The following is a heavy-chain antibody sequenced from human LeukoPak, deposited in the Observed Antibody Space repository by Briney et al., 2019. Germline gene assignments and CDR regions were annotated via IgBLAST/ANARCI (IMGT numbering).Heavy chain of an antibody. Sequence: GGALRLSCAASGFTFSDHYMSWIRQAPGKGLEWVSYIISSGSTIYYADSVKGRFTISRDNAKNSVSLPMKSLRAEDTAVYYCARGSDGYNGDYWGEGTLVTVSS. V-gene: IGHV3-11*01. CDR2: IISSGSTI. CDR3: ARGSDGYNGDY. J-gene: IGHJ4*02. CDR1: GFTFSDHY. D-gene: IGHD5-24*01.